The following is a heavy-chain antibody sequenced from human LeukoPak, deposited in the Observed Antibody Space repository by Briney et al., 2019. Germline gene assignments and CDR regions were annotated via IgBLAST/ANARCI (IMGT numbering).Heavy chain of an antibody. CDR2: IHYSGIT. D-gene: IGHD2/OR15-2a*01. CDR3: ATQASFYASSGYLPR. V-gene: IGHV4-31*03. J-gene: IGHJ1*01. CDR1: GDSITSGGYY. Sequence: SQTLSLTCTVSGDSITSGGYYWSWIRQHPGKGLEWIGYIHYSGITYYNPSLRSRLTISLDTSERQFSLKLSSVTAADTAMYYCATQASFYASSGYLPRWGQGTLVTVSS.